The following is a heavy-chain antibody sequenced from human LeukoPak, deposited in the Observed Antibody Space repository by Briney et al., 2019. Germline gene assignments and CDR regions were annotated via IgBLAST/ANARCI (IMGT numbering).Heavy chain of an antibody. CDR2: ISYDGSNK. D-gene: IGHD2-21*01. Sequence: PGGSLRLSCAASGFTFSSYGMHWVRQAPGKGLEWVAVISYDGSNKYYADSVKGRFTISRENAKNSLYLQMNSLRAGDTAVYYCARGFVPGVRYWYFDLWGRGTLVTVSS. J-gene: IGHJ2*01. CDR1: GFTFSSYG. V-gene: IGHV3-30*03. CDR3: ARGFVPGVRYWYFDL.